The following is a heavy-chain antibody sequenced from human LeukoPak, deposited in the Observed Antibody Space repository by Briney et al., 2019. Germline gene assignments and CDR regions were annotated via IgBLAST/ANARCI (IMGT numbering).Heavy chain of an antibody. V-gene: IGHV3-23*01. Sequence: GGSLRLSCAASGFTFSSYAMSWVRQAPGKGLEWVSAISGSGGSTYYVDSVKGRFTISRDNSKNTLYLQMNSLRAEDTAVYYCAKVLRERELLQGYNYWGQGTLVTVSS. D-gene: IGHD1-26*01. CDR1: GFTFSSYA. CDR3: AKVLRERELLQGYNY. J-gene: IGHJ4*02. CDR2: ISGSGGST.